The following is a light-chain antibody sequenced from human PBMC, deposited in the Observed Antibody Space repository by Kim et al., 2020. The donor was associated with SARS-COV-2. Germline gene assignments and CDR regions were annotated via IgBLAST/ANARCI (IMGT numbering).Light chain of an antibody. J-gene: IGLJ3*02. Sequence: QSALTQPASVSGSPGQSITISCAGTSSDVGGYDYVSWYQQHPGKVPKLVIYDVTNRPSGVSNRFSGSKSGNTASLTISGLQAEDEADYYCSSYTSSSSRVFGGGTQLTVL. CDR1: SSDVGGYDY. CDR3: SSYTSSSSRV. V-gene: IGLV2-14*03. CDR2: DVT.